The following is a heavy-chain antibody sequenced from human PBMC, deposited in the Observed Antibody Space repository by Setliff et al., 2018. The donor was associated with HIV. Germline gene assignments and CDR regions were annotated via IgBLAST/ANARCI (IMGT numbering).Heavy chain of an antibody. Sequence: ASVKVSCKASGYTFTSYGISWVRQAHGQGLEWMGSIRAYNGNTNYAQKFQGRVTMTRDTSTSTDYMELRSLTSDDTAVYYCARSLREYSYGSPDYWGPGTLVTVSS. J-gene: IGHJ4*02. D-gene: IGHD5-18*01. CDR3: ARSLREYSYGSPDY. CDR1: GYTFTSYG. V-gene: IGHV1-18*01. CDR2: IRAYNGNT.